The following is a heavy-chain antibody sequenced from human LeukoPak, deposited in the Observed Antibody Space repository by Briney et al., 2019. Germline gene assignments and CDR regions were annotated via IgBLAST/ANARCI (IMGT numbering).Heavy chain of an antibody. J-gene: IGHJ4*02. CDR2: IYYTGST. CDR1: GGSVSSGSYY. CDR3: ARGPPDGDYFDY. D-gene: IGHD4-17*01. Sequence: KPSETLSLPCPVSGGSVSSGSYYWSWIRQPPGKGLEWIGNIYYTGSTNYNPSLKSRVTISVDTSKNQFSLKLSSVTAADTAVYYCARGPPDGDYFDYWGQGTLVSVSS. V-gene: IGHV4-61*01.